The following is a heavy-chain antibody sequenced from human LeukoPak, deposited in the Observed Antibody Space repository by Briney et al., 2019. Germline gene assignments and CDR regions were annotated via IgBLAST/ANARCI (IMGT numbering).Heavy chain of an antibody. J-gene: IGHJ4*02. CDR3: AKGDCSSTNCYPDY. Sequence: GGSLRLSCAASGFIFSDYGMSWVRQAPGKGLEWLSGISASGASTYYADSVKGRFTISRDKSKKKLYLQMNSLRADDTAVYYCAKGDCSSTNCYPDYWGQGILVTVSS. CDR2: ISASGAST. D-gene: IGHD2-2*01. CDR1: GFIFSDYG. V-gene: IGHV3-23*01.